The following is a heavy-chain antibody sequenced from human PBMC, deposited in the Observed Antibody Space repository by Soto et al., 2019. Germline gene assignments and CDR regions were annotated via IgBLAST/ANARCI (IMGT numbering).Heavy chain of an antibody. Sequence: WIWIRQPPGKGLEWVGYINHSGRTYYNPSLKSRVIISEDTSKNQFSLKLSSVTAADTAVYYCASLKTGSTYYFDYWGQGTLVTVSS. CDR3: ASLKTGSTYYFDY. D-gene: IGHD1-1*01. CDR2: INHSGRT. J-gene: IGHJ4*02. V-gene: IGHV4-31*02.